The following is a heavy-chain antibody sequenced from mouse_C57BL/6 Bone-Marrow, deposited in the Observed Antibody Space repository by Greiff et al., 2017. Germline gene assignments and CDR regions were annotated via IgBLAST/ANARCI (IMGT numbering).Heavy chain of an antibody. CDR1: GYTFTDYY. CDR2: IYPGSGNT. CDR3: ARTAITTVLVRNWYFDV. D-gene: IGHD1-1*01. V-gene: IGHV1-76*01. J-gene: IGHJ1*03. Sequence: VQLQQSGAELVRPGASVKLSCKASGYTFTDYYINWVQQRPGQGLEWIARIYPGSGNTYYNEKFKGKATLTAEKSSSTAYMQLSSLTSEDSAVYFCARTAITTVLVRNWYFDVWGTGTTVTVSS.